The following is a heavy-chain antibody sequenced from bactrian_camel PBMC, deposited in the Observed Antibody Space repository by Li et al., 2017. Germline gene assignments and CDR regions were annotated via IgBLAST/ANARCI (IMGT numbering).Heavy chain of an antibody. CDR2: IDSDGST. D-gene: IGHD5*01. V-gene: IGHV3S53*01. Sequence: QVQLVESGGGSVQAGGSLRLSCAASGRSSSMICMAWFRQAPGKEREGVAAIDSDGSTSYADSVKGRFTISKDNAKNTLYLQMNSLKPEDTAWYYCAIVDYGGRCPAVDVRYDTYKDWGQGTQVTVS. J-gene: IGHJ4*01. CDR3: AIVDYGGRCPAVDVRYDTYKD. CDR1: GRSSSMIC.